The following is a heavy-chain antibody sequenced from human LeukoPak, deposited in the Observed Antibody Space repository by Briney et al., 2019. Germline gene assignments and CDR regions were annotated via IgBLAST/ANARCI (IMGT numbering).Heavy chain of an antibody. Sequence: AAVKVSCKASGYTFTGYYMHWVRQAPGQGLEWMGWINPNSGGTNYAQKFQGRVTMTRDTSISTAYMELSRLRSDDTAVYYCARGGQYVLHYDSSGYPPRGHWGQGTLVTVSS. CDR2: INPNSGGT. D-gene: IGHD3-22*01. V-gene: IGHV1-2*02. CDR1: GYTFTGYY. CDR3: ARGGQYVLHYDSSGYPPRGH. J-gene: IGHJ4*02.